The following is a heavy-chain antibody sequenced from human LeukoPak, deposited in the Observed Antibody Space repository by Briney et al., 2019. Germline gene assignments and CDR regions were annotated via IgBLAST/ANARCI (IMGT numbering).Heavy chain of an antibody. D-gene: IGHD4-17*01. J-gene: IGHJ4*02. CDR1: GFTFRSYE. CDR3: ARGIGSTVFFDY. Sequence: GGSLRLSCAASGFTFRSYEMNWVRQAPGKGLEWVSVIYSGGNTYYADSVKGRFTTSRDNSKNTLYLQMNSLRAEDTAVYYCARGIGSTVFFDYWGQGTLVTVSS. V-gene: IGHV3-53*01. CDR2: IYSGGNT.